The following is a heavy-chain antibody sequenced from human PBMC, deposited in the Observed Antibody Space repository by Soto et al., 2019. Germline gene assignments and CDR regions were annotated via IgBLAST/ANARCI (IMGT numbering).Heavy chain of an antibody. J-gene: IGHJ6*02. CDR1: GGSISSSSYY. CDR2: IYYSGST. Sequence: PSETLSLTCTVSGGSISSSSYYWGWIRQPPGKGLEWIGSIYYSGSTYYNPSLKSRVTISVDTSKNQFSLKLSSVTAADTAVYYCARHSWGYGTPRDMDVWGQGTTVT. CDR3: ARHSWGYGTPRDMDV. D-gene: IGHD5-18*01. V-gene: IGHV4-39*01.